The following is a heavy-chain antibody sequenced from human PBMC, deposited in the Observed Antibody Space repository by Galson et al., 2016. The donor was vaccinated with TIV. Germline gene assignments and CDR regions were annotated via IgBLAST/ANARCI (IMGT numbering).Heavy chain of an antibody. CDR1: GYAFTSFD. D-gene: IGHD3-22*01. V-gene: IGHV1-8*01. CDR2: MSPANGNT. J-gene: IGHJ4*02. Sequence: SVKVSCKASGYAFTSFDISWIRQAPGQGLEWMGWMSPANGNTGYAQKFRGRITMTRHPSTTTVYMELSGLTSEDTAVYYCARGHYYDARCYSFAFWGQGTLVTVSS. CDR3: ARGHYYDARCYSFAF.